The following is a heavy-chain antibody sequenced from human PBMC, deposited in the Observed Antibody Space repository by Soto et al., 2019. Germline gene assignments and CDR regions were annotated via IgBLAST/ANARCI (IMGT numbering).Heavy chain of an antibody. V-gene: IGHV1-69*13. CDR1: GGTFSSYA. J-gene: IGHJ3*02. D-gene: IGHD5-12*01. CDR2: IIPIFGTA. CDR3: ARDERWLQWNDAFDI. Sequence: SVKVSCKASGGTFSSYAISWVRQAPGQGLEWMGGIIPIFGTANYAQKFQGRVTITADESTSTAYMELSSLRSEDTAVYYCARDERWLQWNDAFDIWGQGTMVTVSS.